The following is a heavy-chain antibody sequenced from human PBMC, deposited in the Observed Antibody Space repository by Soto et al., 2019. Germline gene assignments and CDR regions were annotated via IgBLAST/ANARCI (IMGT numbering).Heavy chain of an antibody. CDR3: TRDMAVAATGGGDY. V-gene: IGHV3-74*01. J-gene: IGHJ4*02. CDR1: GLTFNSYW. Sequence: EVQLVESGGALVQPGGSLRISCAASGLTFNSYWMHWVRQAPGKGLVWVSRINMDGSTTTYADSVKGRFTISRDSAKNTLYLQMNSLRAEDTAVYYCTRDMAVAATGGGDYCGRGTLVTVSS. D-gene: IGHD6-19*01. CDR2: INMDGSTT.